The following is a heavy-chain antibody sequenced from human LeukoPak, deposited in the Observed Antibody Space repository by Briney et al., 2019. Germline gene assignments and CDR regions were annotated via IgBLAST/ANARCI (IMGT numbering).Heavy chain of an antibody. Sequence: TGGSLRLSCAASGFTFSSYAMSWVRQAPGKGLEWVSAISGSGGSTYYADSVKGRFTISRDNAKNSLYLQMNSLRAEDTAVYYCARGGNYYDSNAFDIWGQGTMVTVSS. CDR2: ISGSGGST. CDR3: ARGGNYYDSNAFDI. CDR1: GFTFSSYA. D-gene: IGHD3-22*01. V-gene: IGHV3-23*01. J-gene: IGHJ3*02.